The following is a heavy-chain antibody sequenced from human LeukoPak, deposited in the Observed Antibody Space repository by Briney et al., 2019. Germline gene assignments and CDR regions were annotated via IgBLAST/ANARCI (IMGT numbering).Heavy chain of an antibody. CDR1: GFTFAGSA. D-gene: IGHD6-13*01. V-gene: IGHV3-23*01. CDR2: INSGGGNT. Sequence: GGSLRLSCAASGFTFAGSAMSWVRQAPGKGLEWVSSINSGGGNTYYVDSVKGRLTISRENSKNTLYLQMNSLRAEDTAVYYCAKLLAAAGTDYWGQGTLVTVSS. CDR3: AKLLAAAGTDY. J-gene: IGHJ4*02.